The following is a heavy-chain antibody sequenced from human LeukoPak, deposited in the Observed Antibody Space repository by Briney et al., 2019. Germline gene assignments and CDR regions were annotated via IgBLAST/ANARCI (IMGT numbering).Heavy chain of an antibody. J-gene: IGHJ4*02. CDR1: GYTFTGYY. CDR2: INPNSGGT. V-gene: IGHV1-2*02. Sequence: ASVKVSCKASGYTFTGYYMHWVRQAPGQGLEWMGWINPNSGGTNYAQKFQGRVTMTRDTSISTAYMELSRLRSDDTAVYYCARDYYYGSGVEWYFDYWGQGTLVTVSS. D-gene: IGHD3-10*01. CDR3: ARDYYYGSGVEWYFDY.